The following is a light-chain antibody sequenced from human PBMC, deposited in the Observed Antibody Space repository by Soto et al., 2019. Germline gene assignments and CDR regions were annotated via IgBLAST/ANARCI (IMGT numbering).Light chain of an antibody. CDR2: DAS. CDR1: QSMNDW. Sequence: IQMTQSPSTLSASVGDRVTITCRASQSMNDWLAWYQQKPGKAPKVLIYDASSLQSGVPSRFSGSGSGTEFTLTIDSLQSDDVATYYCLRYNAFSQTFGQGTKVDIK. V-gene: IGKV1-5*01. CDR3: LRYNAFSQT. J-gene: IGKJ1*01.